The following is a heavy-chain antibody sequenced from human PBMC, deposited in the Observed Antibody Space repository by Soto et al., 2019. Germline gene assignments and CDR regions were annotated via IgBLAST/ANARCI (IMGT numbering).Heavy chain of an antibody. CDR1: GFTFSSYA. CDR2: IGGSGGST. D-gene: IGHD1-26*01. V-gene: IGHV3-23*01. Sequence: HGGSLRLSCAASGFTFSSYAMSWVRQAPGKGLEWVSAIGGSGGSTYNADSVKGRFTISRDNSKNTLYLQMNSLRAEDTAVYYCAKDLGSSGSYYYYYYMDVWGKGTTVTVSS. J-gene: IGHJ6*03. CDR3: AKDLGSSGSYYYYYYMDV.